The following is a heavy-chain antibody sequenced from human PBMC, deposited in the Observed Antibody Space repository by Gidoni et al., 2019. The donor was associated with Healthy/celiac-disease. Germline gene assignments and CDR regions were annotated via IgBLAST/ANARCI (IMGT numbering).Heavy chain of an antibody. CDR3: ARVFGDSAFRPVSGAPYYGMDV. D-gene: IGHD3-16*01. CDR2: INHSGST. J-gene: IGHJ6*02. CDR1: GGSFSGYY. V-gene: IGHV4-34*01. Sequence: QVQLQQWGAGLLKPSETLSLTCAVYGGSFSGYYWSWIRQPPGKGLEWIGEINHSGSTNYNPSLKSRVTISVDTSKNQFSLKLSSVTAADTAVYYCARVFGDSAFRPVSGAPYYGMDVWGQGTTVTVSS.